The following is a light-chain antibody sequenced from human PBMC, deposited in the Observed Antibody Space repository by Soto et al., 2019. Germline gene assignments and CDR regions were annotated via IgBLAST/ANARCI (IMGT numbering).Light chain of an antibody. J-gene: IGKJ1*01. CDR2: DAS. V-gene: IGKV3-15*01. CDR1: QSVSSD. CDR3: QQYGSSPPWT. Sequence: EIVMTQSPATLSVSPGERVTLSCRASQSVSSDLAWYQQKPGQAPRLLIYDASTRATGIPARFSGSGSGTEFTLTINRLEPEDFALYYCQQYGSSPPWTFGQGTKVDIK.